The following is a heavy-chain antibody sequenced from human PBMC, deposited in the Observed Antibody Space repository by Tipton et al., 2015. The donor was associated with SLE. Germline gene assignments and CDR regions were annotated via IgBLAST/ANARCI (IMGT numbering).Heavy chain of an antibody. CDR1: GYTFTSFD. CDR2: MNPNSGNT. V-gene: IGHV1-8*01. J-gene: IGHJ4*02. CDR3: ARAPPQLGFDY. Sequence: QLVQSGAEVKKPGASVKVSCKASGYTFTSFDINWVRQATGQGLEWMGWMNPNSGNTAYAQKFQGRVTMTRDTSISTAYMELSSLRYADTAVYYCARAPPQLGFDYWGQGTLVTVSS. D-gene: IGHD5-24*01.